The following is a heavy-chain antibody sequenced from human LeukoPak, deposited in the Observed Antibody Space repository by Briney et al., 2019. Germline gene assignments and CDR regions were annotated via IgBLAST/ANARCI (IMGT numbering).Heavy chain of an antibody. V-gene: IGHV1-69*06. CDR3: ASYGPGYFDY. Sequence: ASVKASCKASGGTFSSYAISWVRQAPGQGLEWMGGIIPIFGTANYAQKFQGRVTITADKSTSTAYMELSSLRSEDTAVYYCASYGPGYFDYWGQGTRVTVSS. D-gene: IGHD3-10*01. CDR1: GGTFSSYA. CDR2: IIPIFGTA. J-gene: IGHJ4*02.